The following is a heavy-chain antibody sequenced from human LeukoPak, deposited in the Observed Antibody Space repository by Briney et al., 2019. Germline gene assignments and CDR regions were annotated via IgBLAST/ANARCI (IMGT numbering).Heavy chain of an antibody. V-gene: IGHV4-34*01. J-gene: IGHJ4*02. CDR3: ARKAYYDYVWGSYRPPYFDY. Sequence: SETLSLTCAVYGGSFSGYYWSWIRQPPGKGLEWIGEINHSGSTNYNPSLKSRVTISVDTSKNQFSLKLSSVTAADTAVYYCARKAYYDYVWGSYRPPYFDYWGQGTLVTVSS. D-gene: IGHD3-16*02. CDR2: INHSGST. CDR1: GGSFSGYY.